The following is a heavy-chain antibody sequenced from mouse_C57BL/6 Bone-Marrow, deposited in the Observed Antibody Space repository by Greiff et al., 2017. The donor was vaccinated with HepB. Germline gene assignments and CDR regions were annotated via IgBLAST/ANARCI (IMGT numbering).Heavy chain of an antibody. CDR1: GFNIKDDY. CDR2: IDPENGDT. V-gene: IGHV14-4*01. CDR3: TPGQLTY. Sequence: EVQLQQSGAELVRPGASVKLSCTASGFNIKDDYMHWVKQRPEQGLEWIGWIDPENGDTEYASKFQGKATITADTSSNTAYLQLSSLTSEDTAVYYCTPGQLTYWGQGTLVTVSA. J-gene: IGHJ3*01. D-gene: IGHD3-3*01.